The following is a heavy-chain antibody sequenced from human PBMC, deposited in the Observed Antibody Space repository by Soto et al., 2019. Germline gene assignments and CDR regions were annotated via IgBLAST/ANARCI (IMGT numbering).Heavy chain of an antibody. CDR1: GFTFSSNW. Sequence: EVQLVESGGGLVQPGGSLRLSCAASGFTFSSNWMHWVRRVPGRGLVWVARINTDGSATNYVDSVKGRFTVSRDNAKNTLYLKMNRLRVEDTAVYYCARDGEGFWGQGTLVTVSS. V-gene: IGHV3-74*01. J-gene: IGHJ4*02. CDR3: ARDGEGF. D-gene: IGHD2-21*01. CDR2: INTDGSAT.